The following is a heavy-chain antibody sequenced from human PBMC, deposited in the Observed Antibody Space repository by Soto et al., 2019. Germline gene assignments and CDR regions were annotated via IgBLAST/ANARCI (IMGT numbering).Heavy chain of an antibody. CDR2: IYHTGTA. CDR1: GDSITTDGYS. J-gene: IGHJ5*01. Sequence: SETLSLTCNVSGDSITTDGYSWSWIRQPPGKGLEWIGYIYHTGTAYYNPSLKSRVTLSVDRSKNQFSLKLSSVTAADTAVYYCARLVPTEGLDSWGQGTLVTVSS. V-gene: IGHV4-30-2*01. CDR3: ARLVPTEGLDS.